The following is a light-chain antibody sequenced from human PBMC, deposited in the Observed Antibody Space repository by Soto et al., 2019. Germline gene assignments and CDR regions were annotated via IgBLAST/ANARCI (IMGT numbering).Light chain of an antibody. J-gene: IGKJ2*01. CDR3: QQSSNWPPYT. V-gene: IGKV3-11*01. CDR1: QSVSSY. Sequence: EIVVTQSPATLSLSPGERATLSCRASQSVSSYLAWYQQKPGQAPRLLIYDASNRATGIPARFSGSGSGTDFSLTISSLEPEDFAVDYCQQSSNWPPYTFGQGTKLEIK. CDR2: DAS.